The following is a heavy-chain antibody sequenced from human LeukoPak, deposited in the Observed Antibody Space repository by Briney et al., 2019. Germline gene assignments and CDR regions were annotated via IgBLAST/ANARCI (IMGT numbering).Heavy chain of an antibody. J-gene: IGHJ4*02. Sequence: PGGSLRLSCAASGFTFSSYAMSWVRQAPGKGLEWVSAISGSGGSTYYADSVKGRFTISRDNAKNSLYPQMNSLRAEDTAVYYCAGDSSGYPADYWGQGTLVTVSS. CDR1: GFTFSSYA. V-gene: IGHV3-23*01. CDR2: ISGSGGST. CDR3: AGDSSGYPADY. D-gene: IGHD3-22*01.